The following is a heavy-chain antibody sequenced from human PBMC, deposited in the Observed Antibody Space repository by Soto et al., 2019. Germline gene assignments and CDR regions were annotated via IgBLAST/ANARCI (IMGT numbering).Heavy chain of an antibody. CDR1: GFNVSNNY. CDR2: IYSGGST. CDR3: ARDIGVAGTGYFDY. V-gene: IGHV3-66*01. Sequence: GGSMRLSCAASGFNVSNNYMTWVRQAPGKGLELVSLIYSGGSTSYRDSVKGRFTISRDNSKNTLYLQMNSLRAEDTAVYYCARDIGVAGTGYFDYWGQGTLVTVSS. D-gene: IGHD6-19*01. J-gene: IGHJ4*02.